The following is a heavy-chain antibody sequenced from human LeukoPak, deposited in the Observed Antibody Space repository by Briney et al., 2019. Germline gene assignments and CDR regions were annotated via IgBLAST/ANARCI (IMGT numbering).Heavy chain of an antibody. V-gene: IGHV3-64*01. CDR2: ISSNGGST. D-gene: IGHD3-3*01. CDR3: AASDYDFWSGSYY. CDR1: GFTFSSYA. J-gene: IGHJ4*02. Sequence: GALILSCAASGFTFSSYAMHWVRQAPGKGLEYVSAISSNGGSTYYANSVKGRFTISRDNSKNTLYLQMGSLRAEDMAVYYCAASDYDFWSGSYYWGQGTLVTVSS.